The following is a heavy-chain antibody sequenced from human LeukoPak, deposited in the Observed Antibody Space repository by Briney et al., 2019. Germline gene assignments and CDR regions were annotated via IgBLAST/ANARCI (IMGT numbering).Heavy chain of an antibody. Sequence: GASVKVSCKASGYTFTNYGISWVRQAPGQGLEWMGWISAYNGNTNYAQKLQGRVTVTTDTSTSTAYMELRSLRSDDTAVYYCASTRDYNSAAPSVFDYWGQGTLVTVSS. V-gene: IGHV1-18*01. D-gene: IGHD2-2*01. CDR1: GYTFTNYG. CDR2: ISAYNGNT. CDR3: ASTRDYNSAAPSVFDY. J-gene: IGHJ4*02.